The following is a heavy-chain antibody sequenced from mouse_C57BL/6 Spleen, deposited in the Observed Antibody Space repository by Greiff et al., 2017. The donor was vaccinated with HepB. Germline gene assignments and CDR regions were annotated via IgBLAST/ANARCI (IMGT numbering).Heavy chain of an antibody. J-gene: IGHJ3*01. Sequence: QVQLQQSGPELVKPGASVKISCKASGYAFSSSWMHWVKQRPGKGLEWIGRIYTGDGDTNYNGKFQGKATLTAAKSSSTAYLQLSSLTFEDSAVYFCARGDYGSSSAWFAYWGQGTRVTVSA. D-gene: IGHD1-1*01. CDR1: GYAFSSSW. V-gene: IGHV1-82*01. CDR3: ARGDYGSSSAWFAY. CDR2: IYTGDGDT.